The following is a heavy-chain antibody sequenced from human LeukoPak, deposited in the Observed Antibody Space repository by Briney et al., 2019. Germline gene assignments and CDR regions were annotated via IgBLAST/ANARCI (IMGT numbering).Heavy chain of an antibody. V-gene: IGHV4-31*03. D-gene: IGHD5-18*01. J-gene: IGHJ4*02. CDR3: ARDRGYSYGPFDS. Sequence: SETLSLTCTVSGGSISSGGYYWSWIRQHPGKGLEWIGYIYYSGSTYYNPSLKSRVTISVDTSKNHFSLKVSSVTAADTAVYYCARDRGYSYGPFDSWGPGTLVTVSS. CDR1: GGSISSGGYY. CDR2: IYYSGST.